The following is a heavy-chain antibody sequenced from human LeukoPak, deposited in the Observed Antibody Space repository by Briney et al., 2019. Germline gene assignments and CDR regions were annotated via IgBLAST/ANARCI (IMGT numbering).Heavy chain of an antibody. D-gene: IGHD1-26*01. J-gene: IGHJ4*02. CDR3: ARDPHRIVGTYYFDY. Sequence: GGSLRLSCAASGFTFSSYEMNWVRQAPGKGLEWVSYISSGGSSTYYADSVKGRFTISRDNAKNSLYLQMNSLRAEDTAVYYCARDPHRIVGTYYFDYWGQGTLVTVSS. CDR1: GFTFSSYE. CDR2: ISSGGSST. V-gene: IGHV3-48*03.